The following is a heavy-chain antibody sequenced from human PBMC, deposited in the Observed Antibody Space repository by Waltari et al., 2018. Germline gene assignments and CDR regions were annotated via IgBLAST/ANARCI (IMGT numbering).Heavy chain of an antibody. J-gene: IGHJ4*02. D-gene: IGHD1-1*01. CDR1: GYTFTAYY. CDR2: INANTADS. V-gene: IGHV1-2*02. Sequence: QVQLVQSGAEVKEHGASVKVSCKTSGYTFTAYYLHWVRQAPGQGLEWMAGINANTADSKSAQPFQGRVTVTRDTSITTAYLELSGLRSDDTALYYCARETLPGNKIIDYWGQGTLVTVSS. CDR3: ARETLPGNKIIDY.